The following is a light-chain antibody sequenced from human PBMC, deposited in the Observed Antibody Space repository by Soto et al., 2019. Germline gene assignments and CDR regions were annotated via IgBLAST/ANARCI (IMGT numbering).Light chain of an antibody. V-gene: IGKV3-20*01. CDR3: QQYFTSPLT. CDR2: GVS. CDR1: QSFSSNY. Sequence: EVVLTQSPGTLSLSPGESATLSCRASQSFSSNYLAWYQLKPGQAPRLLIYGVSTRATGIPDRFSGSGSGTDFSLTISRLEPEDFALYYCQQYFTSPLTFGGGTKVDIK. J-gene: IGKJ4*01.